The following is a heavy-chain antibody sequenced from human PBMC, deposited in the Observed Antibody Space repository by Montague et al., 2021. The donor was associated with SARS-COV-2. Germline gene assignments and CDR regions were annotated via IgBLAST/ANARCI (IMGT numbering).Heavy chain of an antibody. V-gene: IGHV4-34*01. Sequence: LSLPFSFYFGSFNDYYWTWIRQPPGKGLEWIGEINHTGSATYNPSLKGRVTLSRDTSKNQFSLKLQSVTPADTAVYYCARGQVTISGVLIFIAAAGHLDGWGQGTSVTVSS. CDR1: FGSFNDYY. CDR2: INHTGSA. J-gene: IGHJ3*01. D-gene: IGHD3-3*01. CDR3: ARGQVTISGVLIFIAAAGHLDG.